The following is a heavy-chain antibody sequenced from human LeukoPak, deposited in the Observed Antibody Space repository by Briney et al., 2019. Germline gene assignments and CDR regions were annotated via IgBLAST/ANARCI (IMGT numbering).Heavy chain of an antibody. Sequence: GGSLRLSCAASGFSVRSNYMSWVRQAPGKGLEWVSVIYSGGSTYHADSVKGRFTISRDDSRNTLFLQMNSLRAEDTAFYYCARDDLLHRNWFDPWGQGTLVTVSS. CDR1: GFSVRSNY. CDR2: IYSGGST. V-gene: IGHV3-66*01. CDR3: ARDDLLHRNWFDP. J-gene: IGHJ5*02. D-gene: IGHD3-22*01.